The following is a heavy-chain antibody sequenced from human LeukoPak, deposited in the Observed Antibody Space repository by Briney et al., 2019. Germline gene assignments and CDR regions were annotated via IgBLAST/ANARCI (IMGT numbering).Heavy chain of an antibody. D-gene: IGHD3-22*01. CDR3: AHGMYYYDSSGYYYGYDAFDI. V-gene: IGHV2-5*01. J-gene: IGHJ3*02. CDR2: IYWNDDK. CDR1: GFSLSTSGVG. Sequence: SGPTLVNPTQTLTLTCTFSGFSLSTSGVGVGWIRQPPGKALEWLALIYWNDDKRYSPSLKSRLTITKDTSKNQVVLTMTNMDPVDTATYHCAHGMYYYDSSGYYYGYDAFDIWGQGTMVTVSS.